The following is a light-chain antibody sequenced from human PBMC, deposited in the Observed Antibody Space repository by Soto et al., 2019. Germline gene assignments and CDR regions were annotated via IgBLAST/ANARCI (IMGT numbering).Light chain of an antibody. CDR1: QSISSW. Sequence: DIDITESPPTLSASVGDRVTITCRASQSISSWLAWYQQKPGKAPKLLIYATSSLQSGVPSRFSGSGSGTEFTLTISSLQPEDFATYYCQQFNSYSIAFGQGTKVDI. J-gene: IGKJ1*01. CDR3: QQFNSYSIA. CDR2: ATS. V-gene: IGKV1-5*01.